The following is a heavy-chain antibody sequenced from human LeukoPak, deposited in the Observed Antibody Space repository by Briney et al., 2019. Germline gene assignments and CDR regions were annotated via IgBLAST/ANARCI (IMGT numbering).Heavy chain of an antibody. D-gene: IGHD1-26*01. V-gene: IGHV3-21*01. J-gene: IGHJ4*02. Sequence: GGSLRLSCAASGLTFSSYSMNWVRQAPGKGLEWVSSISSSSSYIYYADSAKGRFTISRDNAKNSLYLQMNSLRAEDTAVYYCARDRIVGATTGDYWGQGTLVTVSS. CDR2: ISSSSSYI. CDR1: GLTFSSYS. CDR3: ARDRIVGATTGDY.